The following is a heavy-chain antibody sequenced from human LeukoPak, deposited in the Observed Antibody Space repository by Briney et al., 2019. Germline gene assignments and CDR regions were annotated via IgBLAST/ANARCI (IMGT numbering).Heavy chain of an antibody. J-gene: IGHJ6*04. CDR1: GYTFTSCA. D-gene: IGHD4-11*01. V-gene: IGHV7-4-1*02. CDR3: AGMTKVTTCHPYYSYDVLDV. Sequence: ASVKLSCKASGYTFTSCAMHWVRQPPPQGLEWVGWINTYTGNPTYAQGFPERFVFSLDTSVNTPYLQISKLKAEDTAVYYCAGMTKVTTCHPYYSYDVLDVWGKETMVTDSS. CDR2: INTYTGNP.